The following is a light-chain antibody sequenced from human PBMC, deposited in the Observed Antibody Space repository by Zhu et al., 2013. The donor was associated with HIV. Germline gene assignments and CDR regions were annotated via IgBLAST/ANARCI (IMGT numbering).Light chain of an antibody. CDR2: AAS. Sequence: DIQMTQSPSTLAASVGDRVTITCRASQSVTTWLAWYQQKPGKAPKLLIFAASTVQSGVPSRFSGSGSGTEFTLTISGLRSEDFATYYCQQLKTYPRSFGQGTKVEI. CDR3: QQLKTYPRS. V-gene: IGKV1-5*01. CDR1: QSVTTW. J-gene: IGKJ2*01.